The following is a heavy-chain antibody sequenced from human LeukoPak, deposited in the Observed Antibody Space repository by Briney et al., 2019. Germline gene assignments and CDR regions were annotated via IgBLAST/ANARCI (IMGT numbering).Heavy chain of an antibody. CDR1: GYTFTGYY. J-gene: IGHJ4*02. D-gene: IGHD1-1*01. CDR3: ARGYSPSVRTTGNDY. V-gene: IGHV1-8*02. Sequence: ASVKVSCKASGYTFTGYYMHWVRQAPGQGLEWMGWMNPNSGNMGYAQKFQGRVTMTRDTSINTAYMQLYSLRSEDTAVYYCARGYSPSVRTTGNDYWGQGTLVTVSS. CDR2: MNPNSGNM.